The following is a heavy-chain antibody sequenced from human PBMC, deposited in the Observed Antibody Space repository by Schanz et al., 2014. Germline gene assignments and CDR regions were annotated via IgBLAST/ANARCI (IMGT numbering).Heavy chain of an antibody. CDR2: INPNSGAT. CDR1: GYTFTGYY. Sequence: QVQLVQSGAEVKKPGASVKVSCQASGYTFTGYYMHWVRQAPGQGLEWMGQINPNSGATIYAQNFQGRVTMTRDTSISTVYMELSRLTSDDTALYYCARDGHSSIWDSYYFYGLDVWGQGTTVTVSS. D-gene: IGHD6-13*01. CDR3: ARDGHSSIWDSYYFYGLDV. V-gene: IGHV1-2*06. J-gene: IGHJ6*02.